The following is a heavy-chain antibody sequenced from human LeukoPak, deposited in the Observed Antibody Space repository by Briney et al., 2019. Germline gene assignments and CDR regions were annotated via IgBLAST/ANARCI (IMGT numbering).Heavy chain of an antibody. CDR1: GFNSSRYG. CDR2: IRYDGTNK. Sequence: PGGSLRLSCAASGFNSSRYGMHWVRQAPGTGLEWVAFIRYDGTNKYYADSVKGRFTISRDNSKNILYVQMNRLRVEDTAVYYCAGPSSSGVGYWGHGTLVTVSS. J-gene: IGHJ4*01. V-gene: IGHV3-30*02. D-gene: IGHD6-6*01. CDR3: AGPSSSGVGY.